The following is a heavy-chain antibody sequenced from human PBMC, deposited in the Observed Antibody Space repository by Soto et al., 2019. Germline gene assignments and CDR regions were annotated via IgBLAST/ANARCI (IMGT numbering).Heavy chain of an antibody. D-gene: IGHD5-12*01. Sequence: QLQLQESGPGLVKPSETLSLTCTVSGGSISSSSYYWGWIRQPPGKGLEWLGSIYYSGSTYYNPSLKTRFTTSVDTSNPQFSLKPSSATAADTAVYYCARRLGVYSGYDNRTDYWGLGALVSVSS. CDR3: ARRLGVYSGYDNRTDY. V-gene: IGHV4-39*01. J-gene: IGHJ4*02. CDR2: IYYSGST. CDR1: GGSISSSSYY.